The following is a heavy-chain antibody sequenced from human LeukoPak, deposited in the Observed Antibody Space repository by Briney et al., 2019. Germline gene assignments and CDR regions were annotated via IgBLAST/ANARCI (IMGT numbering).Heavy chain of an antibody. J-gene: IGHJ4*02. CDR3: ARDHRRALDY. CDR1: GFTFSSYS. CDR2: ISSSSSYI. V-gene: IGHV3-21*01. Sequence: PGGSLRLSCAASGFTFSSYSMNWVRQAPGKGLEWVSSISSSSSYIYYVDSVKGRFTISRDNAKNSLYLQMNSLRAEDTAVYYCARDHRRALDYWGQGTLVTVSS.